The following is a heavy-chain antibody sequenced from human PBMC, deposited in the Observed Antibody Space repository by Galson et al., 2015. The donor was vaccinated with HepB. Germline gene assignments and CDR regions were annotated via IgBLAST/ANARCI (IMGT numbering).Heavy chain of an antibody. CDR2: ISYDGSNK. D-gene: IGHD1-26*01. CDR1: GFTFSSYG. CDR3: AKGAPTRWELLDY. J-gene: IGHJ4*02. V-gene: IGHV3-30*18. Sequence: SLRLSCAASGFTFSSYGMHWVRQAPGKGLEWVAVISYDGSNKYYADSVKGRFTISRDNSKNTLYLQMNSLRAEDTAVYYCAKGAPTRWELLDYWGQGTLVTVSS.